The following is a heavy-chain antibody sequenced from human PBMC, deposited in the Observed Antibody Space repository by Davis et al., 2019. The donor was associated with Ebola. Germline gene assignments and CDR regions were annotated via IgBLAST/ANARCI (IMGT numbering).Heavy chain of an antibody. CDR1: GGSISSGDYY. D-gene: IGHD6-13*01. J-gene: IGHJ6*02. CDR3: ARGWGSWYPPYYYGMDV. Sequence: PSETLSLTCTVSGGSISSGDYYWSWIRQPPGKGLEWIGYIYYSGSTYYNPSLKSRVTISVDTSKNQFSLKLSSVTAADTAMYYCARGWGSWYPPYYYGMDVWGQGTTVTVSS. V-gene: IGHV4-30-4*08. CDR2: IYYSGST.